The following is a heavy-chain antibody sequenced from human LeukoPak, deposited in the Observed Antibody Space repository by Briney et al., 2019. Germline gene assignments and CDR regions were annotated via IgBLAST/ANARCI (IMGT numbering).Heavy chain of an antibody. Sequence: GASVKASCKASGYTFTGYYMHWVRQAPGQGLEWMGWISAYNGNTNYAQKLQGRVTMTTDTSTSTAYMELRSLRSDDTAVYYCARDYLEQWPRGPDAFDIWGQGTMVTVSS. D-gene: IGHD6-19*01. V-gene: IGHV1-18*04. CDR3: ARDYLEQWPRGPDAFDI. CDR2: ISAYNGNT. J-gene: IGHJ3*02. CDR1: GYTFTGYY.